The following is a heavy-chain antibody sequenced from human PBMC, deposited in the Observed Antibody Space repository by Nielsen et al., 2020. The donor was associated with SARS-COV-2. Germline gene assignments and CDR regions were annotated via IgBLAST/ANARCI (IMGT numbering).Heavy chain of an antibody. D-gene: IGHD3-22*01. CDR3: AAIEGAASAFDI. CDR1: GFTFTSSA. Sequence: SVKVSCKASGFTFTSSAMQWVRQARGQRLEWIGWIVVGSGNTNYAQKFQERVTITRDMSTSTAYMELSSLRFEDTAVYYCAAIEGAASAFDIWGQGTMVTVSS. CDR2: IVVGSGNT. V-gene: IGHV1-58*02. J-gene: IGHJ3*02.